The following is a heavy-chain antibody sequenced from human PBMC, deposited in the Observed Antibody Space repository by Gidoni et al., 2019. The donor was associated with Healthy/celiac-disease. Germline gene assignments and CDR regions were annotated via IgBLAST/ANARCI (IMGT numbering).Heavy chain of an antibody. CDR3: ARRGAYGDYPDY. D-gene: IGHD4-17*01. CDR1: GFTFSSYW. V-gene: IGHV3-74*01. Sequence: EVQLVESGGGLVQPGGSLRRSCAASGFTFSSYWMHWVRQAPGKGLVWVSRINSDGSSTSYADSVKGRFTISRDNAKNTLYLQMNSLRAEDTAVYYCARRGAYGDYPDYWGQGTLVTVSS. J-gene: IGHJ4*02. CDR2: INSDGSST.